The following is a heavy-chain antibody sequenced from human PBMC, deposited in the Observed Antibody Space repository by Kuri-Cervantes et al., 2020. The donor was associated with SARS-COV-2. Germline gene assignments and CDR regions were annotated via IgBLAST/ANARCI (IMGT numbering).Heavy chain of an antibody. J-gene: IGHJ4*02. V-gene: IGHV3-49*04. CDR2: IRSKAYGGTT. D-gene: IGHD6-13*01. CDR1: GFTFGDYA. Sequence: GGSLRLSCTASGFTFGDYAMSWVRQAPGKGLEWVGFIRSKAYGGTTEYAASVKGRFTISRDDSKSIAYQQMNSLKTEDTAVYYCTRGRYSSSWYPDYWGQGTLVTVSS. CDR3: TRGRYSSSWYPDY.